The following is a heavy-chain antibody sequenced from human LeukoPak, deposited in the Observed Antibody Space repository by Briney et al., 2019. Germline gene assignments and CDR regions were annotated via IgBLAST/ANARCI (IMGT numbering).Heavy chain of an antibody. CDR3: ARETYYYDSSGYYYGYYFDY. Sequence: SETLSLTCTVSGGSISSYYWSWIRQPPGKGLGWIGYIYYSGSTNYNPSLKSRVTISVDTSKNQFSLKLSSVTAADTAVYYCARETYYYDSSGYYYGYYFDYWGQGTLVTVSS. V-gene: IGHV4-59*01. CDR1: GGSISSYY. J-gene: IGHJ4*02. D-gene: IGHD3-22*01. CDR2: IYYSGST.